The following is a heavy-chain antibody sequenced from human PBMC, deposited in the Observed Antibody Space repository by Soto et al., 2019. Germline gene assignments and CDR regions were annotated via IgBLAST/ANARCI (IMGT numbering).Heavy chain of an antibody. V-gene: IGHV1-18*01. J-gene: IGHJ4*02. CDR2: INPNNGNT. CDR1: GYTFSSYG. Sequence: QVQLVQSGAEVKKPGASVKVSCKASGYTFSSYGISWVRQAPGQGLEWMGWINPNNGNTNYAQKVQGRVTMTTDTSTSTAYMERRSLRSDDTAMYYCARGGPGAPFDYWGQGIPVTVSS. CDR3: ARGGPGAPFDY. D-gene: IGHD1-26*01.